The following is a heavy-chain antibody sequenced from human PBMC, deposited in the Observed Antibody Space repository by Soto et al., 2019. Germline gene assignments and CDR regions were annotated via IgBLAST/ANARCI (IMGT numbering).Heavy chain of an antibody. J-gene: IGHJ4*02. V-gene: IGHV4-34*01. D-gene: IGHD3-3*01. CDR2: INHSGST. CDR1: GGSFSGYY. Sequence: SETLSLTCAVYGGSFSGYYWSWIRQPPGKGLEWIGEINHSGSTNYNPSLKSRVTISVDTSKNQFSLKLSSVTAADTAVYYCARGRSRFLEWSPLFDYWGQGTLVTVSS. CDR3: ARGRSRFLEWSPLFDY.